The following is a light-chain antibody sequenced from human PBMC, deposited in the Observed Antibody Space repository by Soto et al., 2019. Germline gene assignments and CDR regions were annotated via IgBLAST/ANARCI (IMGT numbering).Light chain of an antibody. CDR2: NTN. CDR1: SGSVSTNYY. CDR3: VLYMGLGISV. V-gene: IGLV8-61*01. Sequence: QAVVTQEPSFSVSPGGTVTFTCGLSSGSVSTNYYPSWYQQTPGQAPRTLIYNTNSRSSGVPDRSSGSILGNKAALTITGAQADDESDYYCVLYMGLGISVFGGGTKLTVL. J-gene: IGLJ2*01.